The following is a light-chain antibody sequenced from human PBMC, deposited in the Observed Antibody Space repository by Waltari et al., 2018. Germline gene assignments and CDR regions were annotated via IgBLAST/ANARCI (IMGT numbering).Light chain of an antibody. Sequence: EIVLTQSPGTLSLSPGERATLSCRASQSISSSDLAWYQQKPGQAPRLLIYGTSSRATGIPERFSGSGSGTDFTLTISRLEPEDFAVYYCQQCGSSFKFGQGTKVEVK. J-gene: IGKJ1*01. CDR1: QSISSSD. CDR3: QQCGSSFK. V-gene: IGKV3-20*01. CDR2: GTS.